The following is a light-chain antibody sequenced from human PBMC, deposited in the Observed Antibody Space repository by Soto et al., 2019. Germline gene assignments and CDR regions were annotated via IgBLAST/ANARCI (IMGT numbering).Light chain of an antibody. CDR3: QQFSSYPLT. CDR2: DAS. Sequence: IGMTQSPHSLAVSLGDRATIHCKSTQSVLYRPNNNSYLAWYQQKPGQAPRLLIYDASSRATGIPDRFSGGGSGTDFTLTISRLEPEDFAVYYCQQFSSYPLTFGGGTKVDIK. V-gene: IGKV4-1*01. J-gene: IGKJ4*01. CDR1: QSVLYRPNNNSY.